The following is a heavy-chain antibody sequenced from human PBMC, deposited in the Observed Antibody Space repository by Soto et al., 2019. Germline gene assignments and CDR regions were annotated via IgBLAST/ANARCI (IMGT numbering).Heavy chain of an antibody. J-gene: IGHJ6*02. Sequence: SVKVSCKTSGGTFSSYAISWVRQAPGQGLEWMGGIIPIFDTANYAQKFQGRVTITADESTSTAYMELSSLRSEDTAVYYCARHDCISTSFYYYYYYSMDVRGQGTTVTVSS. V-gene: IGHV1-69*13. CDR2: IIPIFDTA. D-gene: IGHD2-2*01. CDR3: ARHDCISTSFYYYYYYSMDV. CDR1: GGTFSSYA.